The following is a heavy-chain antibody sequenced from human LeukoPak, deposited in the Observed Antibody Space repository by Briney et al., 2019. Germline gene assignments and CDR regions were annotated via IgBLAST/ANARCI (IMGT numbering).Heavy chain of an antibody. CDR1: GYTFTGYY. V-gene: IGHV1-2*02. J-gene: IGHJ3*02. Sequence: ASVKVSCKASGYTFTGYYMHWVRQAPGQGLEWMGWINPNSGGKNYAQKFQGRVTMTRDTSISTAYMELSRLRSDDTAVYYCARFSGYCSSTSCYMVQLEDAFDIWGQGTMVTVSS. D-gene: IGHD2-2*03. CDR3: ARFSGYCSSTSCYMVQLEDAFDI. CDR2: INPNSGGK.